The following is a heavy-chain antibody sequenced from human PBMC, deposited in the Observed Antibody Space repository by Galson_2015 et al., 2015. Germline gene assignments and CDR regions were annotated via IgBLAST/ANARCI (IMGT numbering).Heavy chain of an antibody. V-gene: IGHV5-51*01. CDR1: GYSFPSYW. Sequence: QSGAEVKKPGESLKISCKGSGYSFPSYWIGWVRQMPGKGLEWMGIIYPGDSDTRYSPSFQGQVTISADKSVSTAYLQWSSLKASDTAMYYCARDLSGYVWGSYRYPGLIDYWGQGTLVTVSS. D-gene: IGHD3-16*02. CDR2: IYPGDSDT. CDR3: ARDLSGYVWGSYRYPGLIDY. J-gene: IGHJ4*02.